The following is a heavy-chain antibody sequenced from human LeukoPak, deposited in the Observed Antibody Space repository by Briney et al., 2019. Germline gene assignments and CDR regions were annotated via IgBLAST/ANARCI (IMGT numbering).Heavy chain of an antibody. V-gene: IGHV4-34*01. CDR3: ARANYYGSGSREKIVDY. CDR2: INHSGST. Sequence: SETLSLTCAVYGGSFSGYYWSWIRQPTGKGLEWIGEINHSGSTNYNPSLKSRVTISVDTSKNQFSLKLSSVTAADTAVYYCARANYYGSGSREKIVDYWGQGTLVTVSS. CDR1: GGSFSGYY. D-gene: IGHD3-10*01. J-gene: IGHJ4*02.